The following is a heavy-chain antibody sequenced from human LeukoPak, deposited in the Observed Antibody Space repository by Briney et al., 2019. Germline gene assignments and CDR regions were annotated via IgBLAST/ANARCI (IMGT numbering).Heavy chain of an antibody. V-gene: IGHV3-21*01. Sequence: GGSLRLSCAASGFTFSSYSMNWVRQAPGKGLEWVSSISSSSSYIYYADSVKGRFTISRDSAKNSLYLQMNSLRAEDTAVYYCARDSIVGATPFFDYWGQGTLVTVSS. CDR1: GFTFSSYS. D-gene: IGHD1-26*01. J-gene: IGHJ4*02. CDR3: ARDSIVGATPFFDY. CDR2: ISSSSSYI.